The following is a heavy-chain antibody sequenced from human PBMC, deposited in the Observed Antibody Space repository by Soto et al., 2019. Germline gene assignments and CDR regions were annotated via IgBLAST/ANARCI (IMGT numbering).Heavy chain of an antibody. D-gene: IGHD3-3*01. CDR1: GFTFTSYA. CDR2: ISYDGVNQ. CDR3: ARAPPLLFSEWLLYRIGYFHH. J-gene: IGHJ1*01. Sequence: QVQLVESGGGVVQPGRSLKLSCAASGFTFTSYAMHWVRQAPGKGLEWVAVISYDGVNQHYADSVKGRFTISRDNSKNTLYLQMISLRVEDTAVYYCARAPPLLFSEWLLYRIGYFHHWCQGTLVTVSS. V-gene: IGHV3-30-3*01.